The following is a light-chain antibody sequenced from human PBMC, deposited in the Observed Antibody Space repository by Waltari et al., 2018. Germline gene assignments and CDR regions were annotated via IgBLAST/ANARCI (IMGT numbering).Light chain of an antibody. CDR1: SSNIGAYD. CDR3: QTYDRSLSASV. V-gene: IGLV1-40*01. CDR2: GTN. Sequence: QSVLAQPPSVSGTPGQRVTISCTGSSSNIGAYDVHWYQQLPGTAPKLLIYGTNSRLSGVPDRFSGSKSVTSASLVIAGLQVEDEADYYCQTYDRSLSASVFGGGTKLTVL. J-gene: IGLJ2*01.